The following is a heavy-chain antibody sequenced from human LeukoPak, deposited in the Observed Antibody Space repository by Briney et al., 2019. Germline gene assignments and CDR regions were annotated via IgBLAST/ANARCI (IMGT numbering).Heavy chain of an antibody. J-gene: IGHJ4*02. Sequence: GGSLRLSCAASGFTFSSYAMTWVRQAPDKGLEWVSAISGRDGSTYYADSVKGRFTISRDYSQNTLYLQMNSLSAEDTAVYYCAKVETSSGANCYALDYWGQGTLVTVSS. CDR2: ISGRDGST. D-gene: IGHD2-2*01. V-gene: IGHV3-23*01. CDR1: GFTFSSYA. CDR3: AKVETSSGANCYALDY.